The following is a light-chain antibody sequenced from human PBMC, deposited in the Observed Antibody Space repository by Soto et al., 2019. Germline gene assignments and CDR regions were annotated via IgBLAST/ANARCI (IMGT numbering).Light chain of an antibody. CDR2: RAS. V-gene: IGKV3-15*01. J-gene: IGKJ1*01. Sequence: EIVVTQSPATLSVSPGESATLSCRASENINSNLAWYQQKPGQAPRLLIYRASTRATGIPARFSGSGYGTEFTLTITSLQSEDFAVYYCQQFHNWPPWTFGQGTKVEIK. CDR1: ENINSN. CDR3: QQFHNWPPWT.